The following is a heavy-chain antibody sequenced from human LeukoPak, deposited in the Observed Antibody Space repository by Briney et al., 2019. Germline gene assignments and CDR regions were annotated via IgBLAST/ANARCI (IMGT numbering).Heavy chain of an antibody. Sequence: GGSLRLSCAASGFTFSNAWMSWVRQAPGKGLEWVGRIKSKTDGGTTDYAAPVKGRFTISRDDSKNTLYLQMNSLKSEDTAVYYCVVRSGRSWDYWGQGTLVTVSS. V-gene: IGHV3-15*01. D-gene: IGHD6-19*01. J-gene: IGHJ4*02. CDR1: GFTFSNAW. CDR3: VVRSGRSWDY. CDR2: IKSKTDGGTT.